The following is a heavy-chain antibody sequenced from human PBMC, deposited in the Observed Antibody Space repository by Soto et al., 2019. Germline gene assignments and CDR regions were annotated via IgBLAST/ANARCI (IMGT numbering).Heavy chain of an antibody. J-gene: IGHJ6*03. D-gene: IGHD2-15*01. Sequence: EVQLVESGGGLVQPGGSLRLSCAASGFTFSSYWMSWVRQAPGKGLEWVANIKQDASEKYYVDSVKGRFSISRDNAKNSLYLQMNSLRAEDTAVFYCARDGYCGGGSCNHYYYMDVWGKGTTVTVSS. CDR1: GFTFSSYW. V-gene: IGHV3-7*01. CDR2: IKQDASEK. CDR3: ARDGYCGGGSCNHYYYMDV.